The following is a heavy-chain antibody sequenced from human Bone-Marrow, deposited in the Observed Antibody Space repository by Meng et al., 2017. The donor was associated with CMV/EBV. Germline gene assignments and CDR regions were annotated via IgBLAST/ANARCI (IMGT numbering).Heavy chain of an antibody. Sequence: GESLKISCAASGFTFSSYGMHWVRQAPGKGLEWVAFIRFDGSNKYHADSVKGRFTISRDNSKNTLYLQMNSLRAEDTAEYYCAGVAARPWWFDPWGQGTLVTVSS. CDR2: IRFDGSNK. J-gene: IGHJ5*02. V-gene: IGHV3-30*02. CDR1: GFTFSSYG. D-gene: IGHD6-6*01. CDR3: AGVAARPWWFDP.